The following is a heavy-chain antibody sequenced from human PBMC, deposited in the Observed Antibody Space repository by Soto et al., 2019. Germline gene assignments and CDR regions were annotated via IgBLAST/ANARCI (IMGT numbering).Heavy chain of an antibody. CDR1: GASITFGGYS. Sequence: SETLSLTCTVSGASITFGGYSWSWIRQTPGKGLEWIGYINHLETTFYNPSFESRLTLSVDRAKNQFSLKLHSMSAADRAVYFCARGGGSDSFDYWGQGILVTVSS. V-gene: IGHV4-30-2*01. J-gene: IGHJ4*02. CDR3: ARGGGSDSFDY. CDR2: INHLETT. D-gene: IGHD1-26*01.